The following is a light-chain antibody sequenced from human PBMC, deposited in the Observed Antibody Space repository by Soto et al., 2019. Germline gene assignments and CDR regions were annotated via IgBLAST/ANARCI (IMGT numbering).Light chain of an antibody. CDR3: QQYNSFLLT. CDR1: QSISFW. CDR2: DAS. Sequence: IQITQSPSNLSASVGDRVTITCRASQSISFWLAWYQQKPGSAPDLLIYDASTLGGGFPSRFSGTGSVPEFTLTISYLHPVDISSYYCQQYNSFLLTFSRGTRGEVK. J-gene: IGKJ4*02. V-gene: IGKV1-5*01.